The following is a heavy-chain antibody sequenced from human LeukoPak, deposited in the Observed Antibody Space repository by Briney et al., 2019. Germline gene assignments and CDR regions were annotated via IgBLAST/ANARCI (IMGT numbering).Heavy chain of an antibody. CDR3: ARTTYCYDSSGYYYEYYFDY. V-gene: IGHV4-4*09. D-gene: IGHD3-22*01. Sequence: SETLSLTCTVSGGSISSYYWSWIRQPPGKGLEWIGYIYTSGSTNYNPSLKSRVTISVDTSKNQFSLKLSSVTAADTAVYYCARTTYCYDSSGYYYEYYFDYWGQGTLVTVSS. J-gene: IGHJ4*02. CDR2: IYTSGST. CDR1: GGSISSYY.